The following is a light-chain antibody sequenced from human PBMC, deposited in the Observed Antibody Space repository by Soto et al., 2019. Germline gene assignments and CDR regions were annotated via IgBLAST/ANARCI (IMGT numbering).Light chain of an antibody. CDR3: QQYYIYWT. Sequence: DIQMTKSPSTLSASLGDRGTITCRASQSISSWLAWYQQKPGKAPKLLIYDASSLESGVPSRFSGSGSGTEFTLTISSLQPDDIATYYCQQYYIYWTFGQVAKV. CDR1: QSISSW. CDR2: DAS. J-gene: IGKJ1*01. V-gene: IGKV1-5*01.